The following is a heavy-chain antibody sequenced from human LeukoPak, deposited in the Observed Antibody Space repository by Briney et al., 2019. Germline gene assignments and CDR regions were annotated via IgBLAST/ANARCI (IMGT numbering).Heavy chain of an antibody. CDR3: ARDGLWFGELSAFDI. Sequence: PSETLSFTCTVSGGSISSYYWSWIRQPPGKGLEWIGYIYYSGSTNYNPSLKSRVTISVDTSKNQFSLKLSSVTAADTAVYYCARDGLWFGELSAFDIWGQGTMVTVSS. D-gene: IGHD3-10*01. CDR1: GGSISSYY. V-gene: IGHV4-59*01. J-gene: IGHJ3*02. CDR2: IYYSGST.